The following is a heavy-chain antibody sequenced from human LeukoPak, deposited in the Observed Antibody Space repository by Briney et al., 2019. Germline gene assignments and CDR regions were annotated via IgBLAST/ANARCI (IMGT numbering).Heavy chain of an antibody. CDR2: INHSGSS. CDR3: ARGTDGFDY. J-gene: IGHJ4*02. V-gene: IGHV4-34*01. Sequence: SETLSLTCAVYGGSFSGYYWSWIRQPLGKGLEWIGEINHSGSSNYSPSLKSRVTISVDTSKNQFSLNLRSVTAADTAVYYCARGTDGFDYWGQGTLVTVSS. CDR1: GGSFSGYY.